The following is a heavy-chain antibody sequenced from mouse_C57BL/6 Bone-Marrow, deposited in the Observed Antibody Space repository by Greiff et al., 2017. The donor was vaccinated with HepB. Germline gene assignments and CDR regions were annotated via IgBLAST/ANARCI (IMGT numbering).Heavy chain of an antibody. CDR2: IRNKANGYTT. D-gene: IGHD1-1*01. Sequence: DVHLVESGGGLVQPGGSLSLSCAASGFTFTDYYMSWVRQPPGKALEWLGFIRNKANGYTTEYSASVKGRFTISRDNSQSILYLQMNALRAEDSATYYCARSPLYGSSSYWYFDVWGTGTTVTVSS. CDR1: GFTFTDYY. J-gene: IGHJ1*03. CDR3: ARSPLYGSSSYWYFDV. V-gene: IGHV7-3*01.